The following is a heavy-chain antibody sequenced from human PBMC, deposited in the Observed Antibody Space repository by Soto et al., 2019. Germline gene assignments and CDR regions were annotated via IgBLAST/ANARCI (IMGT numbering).Heavy chain of an antibody. CDR2: INHSGST. J-gene: IGHJ4*02. CDR1: GGSFSGYY. D-gene: IGHD3-22*01. V-gene: IGHV4-34*01. Sequence: SETLSLTCAVYGGSFSGYYWSWIRQPPGKGLEWIGEINHSGSTNYNPSLKSRVTISVDTSKNQFSLKLSSVTAADTAVYYCARGTSSGYHEQYYFDYWGKGTXVTVSS. CDR3: ARGTSSGYHEQYYFDY.